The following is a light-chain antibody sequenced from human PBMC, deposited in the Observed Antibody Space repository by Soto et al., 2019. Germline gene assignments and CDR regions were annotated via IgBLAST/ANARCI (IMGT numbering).Light chain of an antibody. CDR1: QTITTY. J-gene: IGKJ4*01. Sequence: DVRMTQSPSSLSASVGDTITITCRASQTITTYLNWFQQKPGESPRLLIYGASTLHDGVPSRFSGSGSGTDSTLTISDLKPEDFATYHCQQTYSDISFGGGTRV. CDR3: QQTYSDIS. CDR2: GAS. V-gene: IGKV1-39*01.